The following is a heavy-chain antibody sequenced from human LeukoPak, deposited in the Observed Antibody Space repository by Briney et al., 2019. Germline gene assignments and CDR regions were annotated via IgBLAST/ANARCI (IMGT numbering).Heavy chain of an antibody. CDR1: GGSISSYY. Sequence: SETLSLTCTVSGGSISSYYWSWIRQPAGKGLEWLGRIYTSGSTNYNPSLKSRVTMSVDTSKNQFSLKLSSVTAADTAVYYCARNGITIFGVVLMDYYYYYMDVWGKGTTVTVSS. D-gene: IGHD3-3*01. J-gene: IGHJ6*03. CDR3: ARNGITIFGVVLMDYYYYYMDV. CDR2: IYTSGST. V-gene: IGHV4-4*07.